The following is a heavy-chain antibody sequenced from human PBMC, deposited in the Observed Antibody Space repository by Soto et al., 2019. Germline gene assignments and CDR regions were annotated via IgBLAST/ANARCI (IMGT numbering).Heavy chain of an antibody. Sequence: SVKVSCKASGGTFSKYAISWVRQAPGQGLEWMGGIIHFFQTPNYAQKYQGRVTITADESTTTAYMEMRSLRSEDTAVYYCARSRAAAPPRVGMDVWGQGTTVTVSS. CDR2: IIHFFQTP. V-gene: IGHV1-69*13. CDR1: GGTFSKYA. J-gene: IGHJ6*02. D-gene: IGHD6-13*01. CDR3: ARSRAAAPPRVGMDV.